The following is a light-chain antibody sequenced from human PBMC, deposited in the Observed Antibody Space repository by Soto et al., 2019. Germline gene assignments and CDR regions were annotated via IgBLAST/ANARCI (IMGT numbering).Light chain of an antibody. Sequence: QSVLTQPSSVSAAPGQTVTISCSGSRSNFGKNFVSWYQQLPGTAPKLLIYEDNKRLSGIPDRFSGPKSGTSATLGVTGLQTGDEADYYCGSWDSSLSTVVFGGGTKLTVL. CDR3: GSWDSSLSTVV. CDR2: EDN. J-gene: IGLJ2*01. V-gene: IGLV1-51*01. CDR1: RSNFGKNF.